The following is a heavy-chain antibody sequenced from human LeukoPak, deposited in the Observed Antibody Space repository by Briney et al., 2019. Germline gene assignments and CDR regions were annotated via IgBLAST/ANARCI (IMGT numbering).Heavy chain of an antibody. Sequence: PGGSLRLSCAASGFTFSSYWMHWVRQAPGKGLVWVSRINSDGSSTSYADSVKGRFTISRDNAKNTLYLQMNSLRAEDTAVYYCARALEAPHRGVEYYFDYWGQGTLVTVSS. V-gene: IGHV3-74*01. CDR3: ARALEAPHRGVEYYFDY. CDR2: INSDGSST. D-gene: IGHD3-3*01. CDR1: GFTFSSYW. J-gene: IGHJ4*02.